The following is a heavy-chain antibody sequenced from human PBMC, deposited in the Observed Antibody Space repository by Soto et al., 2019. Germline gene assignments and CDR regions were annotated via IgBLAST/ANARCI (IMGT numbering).Heavy chain of an antibody. Sequence: PGGSLRLSCAASGVTFSSYWMSWVRQAPGKGLEWVANIKQDGSEKYYVDSVKGRFTISRDNAKNSLYLQMNSLRAEDTAVYYCARDRVPFDPWGQGTLVTVSS. CDR2: IKQDGSEK. D-gene: IGHD3-10*01. V-gene: IGHV3-7*01. CDR3: ARDRVPFDP. J-gene: IGHJ5*02. CDR1: GVTFSSYW.